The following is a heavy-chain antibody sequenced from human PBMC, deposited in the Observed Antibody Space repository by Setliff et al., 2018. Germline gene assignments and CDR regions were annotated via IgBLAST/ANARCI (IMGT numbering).Heavy chain of an antibody. CDR2: IIPIFGTA. Sequence: SVKVSCKASGGTFSSYAISWVRQAPGQGLEWMGRIIPIFGTANYAQKFQGRVTITADTSTSTAYVELRSLRSDDTAVYYCAREVGSRLDYWGQGTLVTVSS. V-gene: IGHV1-69*06. CDR1: GGTFSSYA. CDR3: AREVGSRLDY. J-gene: IGHJ4*02. D-gene: IGHD6-13*01.